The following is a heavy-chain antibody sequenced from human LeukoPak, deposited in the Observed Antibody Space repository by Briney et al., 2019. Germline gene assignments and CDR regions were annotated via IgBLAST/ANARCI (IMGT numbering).Heavy chain of an antibody. CDR3: ARAQTSGYSGYDWVVNPKEFDY. J-gene: IGHJ4*02. V-gene: IGHV4-39*07. CDR1: GGSISSSSYY. CDR2: IYYSGST. D-gene: IGHD5-12*01. Sequence: SETLSLTCTVSGGSISSSSYYWGWIRQPPGKGLEWIGSIYYSGSTYYNPSLKSRVTISVDTSKNQFSLKLSSVTAADTAVYYCARAQTSGYSGYDWVVNPKEFDYWGQGTLVTVSS.